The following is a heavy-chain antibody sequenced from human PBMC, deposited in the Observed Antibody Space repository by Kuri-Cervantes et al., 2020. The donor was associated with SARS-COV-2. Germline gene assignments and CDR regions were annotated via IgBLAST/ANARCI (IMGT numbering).Heavy chain of an antibody. CDR2: IMLSRAIP. CDR1: GGTLSSDS. J-gene: IGHJ4*02. CDR3: ARDAGYAPSVYFDF. V-gene: IGHV1-69*04. D-gene: IGHD3-16*01. Sequence: SVKVSCKASGGTLSSDSISWVRQAPGQGLEWMGRIMLSRAIPHFAQKFRDRVTITADKSTNTIYMELSNLRFEDTAIYYCARDAGYAPSVYFDFWGQGSLVTVSS.